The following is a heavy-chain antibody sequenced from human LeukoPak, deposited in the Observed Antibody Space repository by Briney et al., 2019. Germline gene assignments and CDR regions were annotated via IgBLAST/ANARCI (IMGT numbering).Heavy chain of an antibody. J-gene: IGHJ4*02. CDR2: IKNDGSET. D-gene: IGHD6-19*01. Sequence: GGSLRLSCAVSGFNFRDHWMDWVRQAPGKGLEWVGHIKNDGSETYYLDSLKGRFSIPRDNTNNALYLQMNSLRAEDTAVYYCVKNDGWFHLAQWGQGTLVTVSS. V-gene: IGHV3-7*03. CDR3: VKNDGWFHLAQ. CDR1: GFNFRDHW.